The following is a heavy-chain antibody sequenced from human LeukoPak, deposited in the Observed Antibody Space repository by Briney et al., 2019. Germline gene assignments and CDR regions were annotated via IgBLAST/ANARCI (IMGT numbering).Heavy chain of an antibody. J-gene: IGHJ4*02. D-gene: IGHD6-19*01. CDR3: ARGIAVAVTPSFDY. Sequence: GGSLRLSCVVSGFRFNTYSMNWVRQAPGKGLEWVASISSSSSYIFYADSVTGRLTISRDNTKNSLYLQLNNLRVEDTAVYYCARGIAVAVTPSFDYWGQGTLVTVSS. CDR2: ISSSSSYI. CDR1: GFRFNTYS. V-gene: IGHV3-21*01.